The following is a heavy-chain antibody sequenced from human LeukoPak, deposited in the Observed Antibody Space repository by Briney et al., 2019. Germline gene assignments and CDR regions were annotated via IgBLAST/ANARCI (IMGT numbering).Heavy chain of an antibody. J-gene: IGHJ4*02. Sequence: GGSLRLSCAASGFTFSSYWMHCVLQAPGKGLVWFSRINSDGSSTSYADSVKGRFTISRDNAKNTLYLQMNSLRAEDTAVYYCASTYYYDSSGYLLDYWGQGTLVTVSS. CDR2: INSDGSST. CDR3: ASTYYYDSSGYLLDY. D-gene: IGHD3-22*01. V-gene: IGHV3-74*01. CDR1: GFTFSSYW.